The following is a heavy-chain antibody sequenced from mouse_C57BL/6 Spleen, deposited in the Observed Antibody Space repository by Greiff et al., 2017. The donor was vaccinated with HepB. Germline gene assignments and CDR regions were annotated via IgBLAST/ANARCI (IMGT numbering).Heavy chain of an antibody. CDR2: IFPGSGST. CDR3: ARGPLRYGSSYAYFDV. J-gene: IGHJ1*03. CDR1: GYTFTDYY. D-gene: IGHD1-1*01. Sequence: QVQLKESGPELVKPGASVKISCKASGYTFTDYYINWVKQRPGQGLEWIGWIFPGSGSTYYNEKFKGKATLTVDKSSSTAYMLLSSLTSEDSAVYFCARGPLRYGSSYAYFDVWGTGTTVTVSS. V-gene: IGHV1-75*01.